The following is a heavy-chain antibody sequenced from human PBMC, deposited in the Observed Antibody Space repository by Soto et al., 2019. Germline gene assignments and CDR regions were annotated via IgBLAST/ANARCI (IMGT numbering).Heavy chain of an antibody. CDR1: GFTFSSYS. CDR2: ISSSSSYI. CDR3: ARDIVVVPAANGLDY. D-gene: IGHD2-2*01. V-gene: IGHV3-21*01. J-gene: IGHJ4*02. Sequence: GGSLILSCAASGFTFSSYSMNWVRQAPGKGLEWVSSISSSSSYIYYADSVKGRFTISRDNAKNSLYLQMNSLRAEDTAVYYCARDIVVVPAANGLDYWGQGTLVTVSS.